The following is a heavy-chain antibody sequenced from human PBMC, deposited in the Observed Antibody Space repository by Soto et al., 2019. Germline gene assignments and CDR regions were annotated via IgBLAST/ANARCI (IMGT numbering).Heavy chain of an antibody. CDR2: ISYDGSNK. J-gene: IGHJ4*02. CDR3: ARGPDYYGSGSYLY. Sequence: QVQLVESGGGVVQPGRSLRLSCAASGFTFSSYAMHWVRQAPGKGLEWVAVISYDGSNKYYADSVKGRFTISRDNSKNTLYLQMHSLRAEDTAVYYCARGPDYYGSGSYLYWGQGTLVTVSS. CDR1: GFTFSSYA. V-gene: IGHV3-30-3*01. D-gene: IGHD3-10*01.